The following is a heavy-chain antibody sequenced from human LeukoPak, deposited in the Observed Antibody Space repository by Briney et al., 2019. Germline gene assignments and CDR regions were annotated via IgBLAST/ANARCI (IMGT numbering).Heavy chain of an antibody. CDR3: ARRSTLENFFDS. Sequence: SETLSLTCTVSGGPMTSYYWSWIRQPPGKGLEWIGNIYYTGSTNYNPSLKSRVTMSVDSSKGQFSLKLTSLTAADSAVYYCARRSTLENFFDSWGQGTPVTVSS. V-gene: IGHV4-59*08. J-gene: IGHJ4*02. D-gene: IGHD6-6*01. CDR2: IYYTGST. CDR1: GGPMTSYY.